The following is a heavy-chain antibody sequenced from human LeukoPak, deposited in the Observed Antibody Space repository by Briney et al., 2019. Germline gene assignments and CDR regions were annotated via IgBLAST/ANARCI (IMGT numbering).Heavy chain of an antibody. CDR2: IDHSGST. CDR3: ARVLRITAAADNTFDY. V-gene: IGHV4-34*01. D-gene: IGHD6-13*01. Sequence: KTSETLSLTCAVYGGSFSGFYWNWIRQPPGKGLEWIGEIDHSGSTNYNPSLKSRVTISIDKSKNQFSLKLSSVTAADTAVYYCARVLRITAAADNTFDYWGQGTLVTVSS. CDR1: GGSFSGFY. J-gene: IGHJ4*02.